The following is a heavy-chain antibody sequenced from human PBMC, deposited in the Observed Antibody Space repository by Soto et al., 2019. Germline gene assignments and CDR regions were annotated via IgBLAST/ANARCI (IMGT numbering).Heavy chain of an antibody. D-gene: IGHD3-3*01. V-gene: IGHV1-69*02. CDR1: GDTFSFYT. Sequence: GASVKVSCKASGDTFSFYTLNWIRQAPGQGFEWVGRVNPILAMSSSAHKFQGRVSMIADTSTSTAYMELSSLRSDDTAVYYCARGYDFWGGMDVWGQGTTVTVSS. CDR2: VNPILAMS. CDR3: ARGYDFWGGMDV. J-gene: IGHJ6*02.